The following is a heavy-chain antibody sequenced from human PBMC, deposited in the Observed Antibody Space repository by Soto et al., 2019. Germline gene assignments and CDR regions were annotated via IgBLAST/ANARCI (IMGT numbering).Heavy chain of an antibody. V-gene: IGHV4-31*03. CDR2: IYYSGST. CDR1: GGSISSGGYY. D-gene: IGHD2-2*01. CDR3: ASLLPAAFWRDRRASFFDY. J-gene: IGHJ4*02. Sequence: SETLSLTCTVSGGSISSGGYYWSWIRQHPGKGLEWIGYIYYSGSTYYNPSLKSRVTISVDTSKNQFSLKLSSVTAADTAVYYCASLLPAAFWRDRRASFFDYWGQGALVTVPS.